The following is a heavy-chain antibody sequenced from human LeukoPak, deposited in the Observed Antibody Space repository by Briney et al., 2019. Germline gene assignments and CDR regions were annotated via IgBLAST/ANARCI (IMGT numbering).Heavy chain of an antibody. CDR3: AKDGRFGESPEGTFDY. D-gene: IGHD3-10*01. J-gene: IGHJ4*02. CDR2: ISYDGSNK. Sequence: SGGSLRLSCAASGFTFSSYGMHWVRQAPGKGLGWVAVISYDGSNKYYADSVKGRFTISRDNSKNTLYLQMNSLRAEDTAVYYCAKDGRFGESPEGTFDYWGQGTLVTVSS. CDR1: GFTFSSYG. V-gene: IGHV3-30*18.